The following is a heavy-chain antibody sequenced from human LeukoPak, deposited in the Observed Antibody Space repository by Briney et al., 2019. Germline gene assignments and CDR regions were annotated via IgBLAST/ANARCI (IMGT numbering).Heavy chain of an antibody. D-gene: IGHD3-9*01. J-gene: IGHJ5*02. CDR3: ARGVLRYFDWLLFSGGNWFDP. CDR2: INPNSGGT. V-gene: IGHV1-2*02. Sequence: ASVKVSCKASGYTFTGYYMHWVRQAPGQGLEWMGWINPNSGGTNYAQKFQGRVTMTRNTSISTTYMELSSLRSEDTAVYYCARGVLRYFDWLLFSGGNWFDPWGQGTLVTVSS. CDR1: GYTFTGYY.